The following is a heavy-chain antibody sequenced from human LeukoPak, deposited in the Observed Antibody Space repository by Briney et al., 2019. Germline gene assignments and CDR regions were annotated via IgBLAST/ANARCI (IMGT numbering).Heavy chain of an antibody. Sequence: ASVKVSCKASGYTFTSYYMHWVRQAPGQGLEWMGWISAYNGNTNYAQKLQGRVTMTTDTSTSTAYMELRSLRSDDTAVYYCARSTGAAMDYWGQGTLVTVSS. CDR3: ARSTGAAMDY. V-gene: IGHV1-18*04. J-gene: IGHJ4*02. CDR1: GYTFTSYY. CDR2: ISAYNGNT. D-gene: IGHD2-2*01.